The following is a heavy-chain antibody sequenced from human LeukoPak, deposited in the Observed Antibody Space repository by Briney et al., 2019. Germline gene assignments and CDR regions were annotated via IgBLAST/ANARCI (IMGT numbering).Heavy chain of an antibody. V-gene: IGHV3-21*01. CDR2: ISSSSSYI. CDR3: ARGAASSTSCYRY. Sequence: GGSLRLSCAASGFTFSSYEMNWVRQAPGKGLEWVSSISSSSSYIYYADSVKGRFTISRDNAKNSLYLQMNSLRAEDTAVYYCARGAASSTSCYRYWGQGTLVTVSS. D-gene: IGHD2-2*02. J-gene: IGHJ4*02. CDR1: GFTFSSYE.